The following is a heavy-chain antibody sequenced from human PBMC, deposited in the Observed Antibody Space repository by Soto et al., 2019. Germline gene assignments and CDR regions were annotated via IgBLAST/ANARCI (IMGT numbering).Heavy chain of an antibody. CDR1: GDSVSSNSAA. Sequence: SQTLSLTCAISGDSVSSNSAAWNWIRQSPSRGLEWLGRTYYRSKWYNDYAVSVKSRITINPDTSKNQFSLQLNSVTPEDTAVYYCARDRVRDDYSNYRLYITYYYYGMDVWGQGTTVTVSS. D-gene: IGHD4-4*01. CDR3: ARDRVRDDYSNYRLYITYYYYGMDV. J-gene: IGHJ6*02. V-gene: IGHV6-1*01. CDR2: TYYRSKWYN.